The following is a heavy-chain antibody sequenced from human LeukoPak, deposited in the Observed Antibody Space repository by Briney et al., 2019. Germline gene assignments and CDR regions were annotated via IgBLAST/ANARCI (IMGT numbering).Heavy chain of an antibody. CDR3: ARGGPYSSSSWDY. CDR1: GFTFSSYW. D-gene: IGHD6-13*01. J-gene: IGHJ4*02. CDR2: TNNDGRST. Sequence: GGSLRLSCAASGFTFSSYWMHWVRQAPGKGLVWVSGTNNDGRSTRYAGSVKGRFTISRDNAKNTLYLQMNSLRAEDTAVYYCARGGPYSSSSWDYWGQGTLVTVSS. V-gene: IGHV3-74*01.